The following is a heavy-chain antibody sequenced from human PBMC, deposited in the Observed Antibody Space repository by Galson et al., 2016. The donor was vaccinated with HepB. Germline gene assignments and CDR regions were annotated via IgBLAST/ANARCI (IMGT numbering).Heavy chain of an antibody. D-gene: IGHD1-26*01. J-gene: IGHJ4*02. V-gene: IGHV3-23*01. CDR2: INKNGENT. CDR3: AKEAGASRPFDH. Sequence: SLRLSCAAYGFTISNYYMSWVRQAPGRGLEWVSAINKNGENTWHAESVQGRFTISRDSSKNILYLQMNSLSAEDTAVYYCAKEAGASRPFDHWGQGIWVTVSS. CDR1: GFTISNYY.